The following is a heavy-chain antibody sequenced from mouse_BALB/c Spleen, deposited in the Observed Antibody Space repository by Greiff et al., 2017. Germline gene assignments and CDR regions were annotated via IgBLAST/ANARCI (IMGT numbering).Heavy chain of an antibody. V-gene: IGHV5-4*02. CDR2: ISDGGSYT. CDR1: GFTFSDYY. D-gene: IGHD1-1*01. J-gene: IGHJ3*01. Sequence: EVHLVESGGGLVKPGGSLKLSCAASGFTFSDYYMYWVRQTPEKRLEWVATISDGGSYTYYPDSVKGRFTISRDNAKNNLYLQMSSLKSEDTAMYYCARDHYGSSYWFAYWGQGTLVTVSA. CDR3: ARDHYGSSYWFAY.